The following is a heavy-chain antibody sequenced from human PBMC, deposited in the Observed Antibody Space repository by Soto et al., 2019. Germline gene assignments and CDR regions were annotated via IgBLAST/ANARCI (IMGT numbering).Heavy chain of an antibody. CDR1: SGSISTYY. D-gene: IGHD6-25*01. CDR3: ARGRISAAANWFDP. CDR2: IDNSGNT. J-gene: IGHJ5*02. Sequence: TSETLSLTCTVSSGSISTYYWSWIRRPPGKGLEWIGCIDNSGNTDYNPSLKSRVTISVDTSKNQFSLKVNSMTAADTAVYYCARGRISAAANWFDPWGQGTLVTVSS. V-gene: IGHV4-59*01.